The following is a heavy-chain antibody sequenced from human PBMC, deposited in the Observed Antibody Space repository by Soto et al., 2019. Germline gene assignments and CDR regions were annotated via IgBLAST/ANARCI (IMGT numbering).Heavy chain of an antibody. D-gene: IGHD3-16*02. Sequence: GGSLRLSCAASGFKFSNYAMSWVRQAPGKGLEWVSLISATGGGTYYADSVKGRFTISRDNSKNTLYLQLNSLRTDDTAVYCCATAHDVRLGELSSFDYWGQGTLVTVSS. CDR1: GFKFSNYA. J-gene: IGHJ4*02. V-gene: IGHV3-23*01. CDR3: ATAHDVRLGELSSFDY. CDR2: ISATGGGT.